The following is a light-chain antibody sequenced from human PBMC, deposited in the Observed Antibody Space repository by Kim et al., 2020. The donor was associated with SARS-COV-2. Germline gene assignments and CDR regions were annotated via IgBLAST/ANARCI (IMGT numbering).Light chain of an antibody. V-gene: IGLV2-14*03. CDR2: DVT. J-gene: IGLJ1*01. CDR3: SSYTTSGTYV. CDR1: SSDVDDYKY. Sequence: GRSITLSCAATSSDVDDYKYVSWYQQHPLRAPNLMIYDVTERPSGVSHRFSASKSGNTASLTISGLLPEDEADYYCSSYTTSGTYVFGTGTKVTVL.